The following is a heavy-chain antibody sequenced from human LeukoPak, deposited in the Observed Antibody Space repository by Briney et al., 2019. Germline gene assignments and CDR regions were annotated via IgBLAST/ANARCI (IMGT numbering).Heavy chain of an antibody. CDR1: GYTFTSYD. CDR2: INAYNGNT. Sequence: ASVKVSCKASGYTFTSYDISWVRQAPGQGREWMGWINAYNGNTNYAQKFQGRVTMTTDTSTSTVYMELRSLRSDDTAVYYCARGRFLEWFDYWGQGTLVTVSS. D-gene: IGHD3-3*01. CDR3: ARGRFLEWFDY. V-gene: IGHV1-18*01. J-gene: IGHJ4*02.